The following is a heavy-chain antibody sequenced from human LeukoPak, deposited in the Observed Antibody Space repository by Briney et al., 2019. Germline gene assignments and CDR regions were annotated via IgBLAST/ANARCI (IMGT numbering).Heavy chain of an antibody. D-gene: IGHD4-17*01. J-gene: IGHJ4*02. V-gene: IGHV3-7*01. CDR1: GFTFSSYS. CDR2: IKQDGGEE. CDR3: ATKPYGDWMFDY. Sequence: GGSLRLSCAASGFTFSSYSMSWVRQAPGEGLEWVAHIKQDGGEENYVGSVKGRFTVSRDNAKNSVLLQMNSLRAEDTAVYYCATKPYGDWMFDYWGQGTLVTVSS.